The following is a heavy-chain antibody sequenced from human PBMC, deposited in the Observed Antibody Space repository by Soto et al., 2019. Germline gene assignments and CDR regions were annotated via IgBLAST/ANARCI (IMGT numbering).Heavy chain of an antibody. V-gene: IGHV3-48*01. CDR1: GFTFRSYS. D-gene: IGHD3-16*01. CDR3: ASEGGLFDY. Sequence: EVQLVESGGGLVQPGGSLRLSCAASGFTFRSYSMNWVRQAPGKGLEWISYISSSSSTIYYADSVKGRFIISRDNAKNALYLQMNSLRAEDPAVYYCASEGGLFDYWGQGTLVTVSS. CDR2: ISSSSSTI. J-gene: IGHJ4*02.